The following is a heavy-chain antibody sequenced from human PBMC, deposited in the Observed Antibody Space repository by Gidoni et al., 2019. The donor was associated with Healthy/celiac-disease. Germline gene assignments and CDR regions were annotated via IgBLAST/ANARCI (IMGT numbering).Heavy chain of an antibody. CDR1: GYTFTSYY. CDR2: INPSGGST. CDR3: ARDQWELLQLGGYYYYYGMDV. J-gene: IGHJ6*02. Sequence: QVQLVQSGAEVKKPGASVKVSCKASGYTFTSYYMHWGRQAPGQGLEWMGIINPSGGSTSYAQKFQGRVTMTRDTSTSTVYMELSSLRSEDTAVYYCARDQWELLQLGGYYYYYGMDVWGQGTTVTVSS. V-gene: IGHV1-46*01. D-gene: IGHD1-26*01.